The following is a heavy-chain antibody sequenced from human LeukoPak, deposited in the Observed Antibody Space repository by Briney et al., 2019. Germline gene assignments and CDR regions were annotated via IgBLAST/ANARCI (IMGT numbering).Heavy chain of an antibody. CDR3: ARVSPDCGGDCYPFDS. Sequence: GGSLRLSCAASGFTVSSNNMSAGRQAPGKGLEWVSVIYSGGSTYSADSVKGRFTSSRDNSKNTLYLQMNSLRAEDTAVYYCARVSPDCGGDCYPFDSWGQGTLVTVSS. J-gene: IGHJ4*02. CDR1: GFTVSSNN. CDR2: IYSGGST. V-gene: IGHV3-53*01. D-gene: IGHD2-21*02.